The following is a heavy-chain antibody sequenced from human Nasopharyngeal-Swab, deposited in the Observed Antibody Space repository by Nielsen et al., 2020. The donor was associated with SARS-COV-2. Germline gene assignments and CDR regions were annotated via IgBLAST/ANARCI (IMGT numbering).Heavy chain of an antibody. Sequence: SETLSLTCTVSGGPISSGGYYWSWIRQHPGKGLECIGYTHYSGSTYYNPSLKSRVTISVDTSKNLFSLKLSSVTAADTAAYYCSRDSLKVGVVIPYYYYGMDVWGQGTTVTVSS. CDR1: GGPISSGGYY. V-gene: IGHV4-31*03. D-gene: IGHD3-3*01. CDR3: SRDSLKVGVVIPYYYYGMDV. CDR2: THYSGST. J-gene: IGHJ6*02.